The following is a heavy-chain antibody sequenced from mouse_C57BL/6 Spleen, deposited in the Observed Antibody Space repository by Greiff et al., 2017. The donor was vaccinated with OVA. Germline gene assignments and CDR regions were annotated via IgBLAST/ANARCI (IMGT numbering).Heavy chain of an antibody. D-gene: IGHD3-2*02. CDR1: GFTFSSYG. CDR2: ISSGGSYT. CDR3: ARHETAQATSFAY. Sequence: DVQLVESGGDLVKPGGSLKLSCAASGFTFSSYGMSWVRQTPDKRLEWVATISSGGSYTYYPDSVKGRFTISRDNAKNTLYLQMSSLKSEDTAMYYCARHETAQATSFAYWGQGTLVTVSA. V-gene: IGHV5-6*01. J-gene: IGHJ3*01.